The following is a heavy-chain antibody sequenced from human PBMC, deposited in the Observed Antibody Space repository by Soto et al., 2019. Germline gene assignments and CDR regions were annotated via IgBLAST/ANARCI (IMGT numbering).Heavy chain of an antibody. CDR1: GGSVSSASYY. CDR2: IYYTGST. Sequence: QLQLQESGPGLVKPSETLSLTCTVSGGSVSSASYYWTWIRQSPGKGLEWIGYIYYTGSTNYNPSLKSRVTISVDTSKNQFSLKLTSVTAADTAVYYCARDIRGYSRAFDYWGQGNMVTVSS. V-gene: IGHV4-61*01. D-gene: IGHD5-18*01. CDR3: ARDIRGYSRAFDY. J-gene: IGHJ4*02.